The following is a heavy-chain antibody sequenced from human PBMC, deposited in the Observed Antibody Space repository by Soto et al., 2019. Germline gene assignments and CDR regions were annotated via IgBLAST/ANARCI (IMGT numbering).Heavy chain of an antibody. V-gene: IGHV4-34*01. D-gene: IGHD2-2*01. CDR3: ARHPGYCSGNGCYGYYTMDV. Sequence: PSETLSLTCAVYGGSFSGYYWSWIRQPPGKGLEWIGEINHSGSTNYNPSLKSRVTISVDTSKNQFSLKLSSVTAADTAVYYCARHPGYCSGNGCYGYYTMDVWGQGTTVTVSS. CDR1: GGSFSGYY. CDR2: INHSGST. J-gene: IGHJ6*02.